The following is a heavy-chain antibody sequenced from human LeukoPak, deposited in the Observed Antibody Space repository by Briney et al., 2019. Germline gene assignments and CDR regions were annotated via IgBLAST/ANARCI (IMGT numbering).Heavy chain of an antibody. V-gene: IGHV3-33*01. D-gene: IGHD3-3*01. J-gene: IGHJ4*02. CDR1: GFTFSSYG. CDR3: ARESGYPDY. Sequence: GGSLRLSCAASGFTFSSYGMQWVRQAPGKGLEWVAVIWYDGSNKYYADPVKGRFTISRDNSKNTLYLQMNSLRAEDTAVYYCARESGYPDYWGQGTLVTVSS. CDR2: IWYDGSNK.